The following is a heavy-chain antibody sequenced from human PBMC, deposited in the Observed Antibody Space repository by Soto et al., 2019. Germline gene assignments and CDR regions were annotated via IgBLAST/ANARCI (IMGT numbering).Heavy chain of an antibody. V-gene: IGHV4-59*01. J-gene: IGHJ6*02. CDR2: IYYNGRT. Sequence: SETLSLTCTVSGVSISNYYWSWIRQPPGKGLEWIGFIYYNGRTNYNPSLKSRVTISVDTSKNQFSLNLSSVTAADSAVYYCASTRLPGRLLTYYFYYYGMDVWGQGTTVTVSS. D-gene: IGHD3-9*01. CDR1: GVSISNYY. CDR3: ASTRLPGRLLTYYFYYYGMDV.